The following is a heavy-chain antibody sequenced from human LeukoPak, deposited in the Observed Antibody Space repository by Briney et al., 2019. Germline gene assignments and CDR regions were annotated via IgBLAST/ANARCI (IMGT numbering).Heavy chain of an antibody. V-gene: IGHV1-46*01. CDR1: GYTFTSYY. CDR2: INPSGGST. Sequence: ASEKVSCKASGYTFTSYYMHWVRQAPGQGLEWMGIINPSGGSTGYAQKFQGRVTLTRDTSTSTGYMELSSLRSEDTAVYYCARDIISSGSTVTENFDYWGQGTLVTVSS. J-gene: IGHJ4*02. CDR3: ARDIISSGSTVTENFDY. D-gene: IGHD4-17*01.